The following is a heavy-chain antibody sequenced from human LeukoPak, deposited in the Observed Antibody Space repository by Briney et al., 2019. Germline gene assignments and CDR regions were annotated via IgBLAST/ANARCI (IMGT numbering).Heavy chain of an antibody. D-gene: IGHD3-22*01. Sequence: PSETLSLTCGVYGGSFSGYYWSWIRQPPGKGLEWIGEINDSGSTNYNPSLKSRVTTSVDTSKKQFSLKLSSVTAADTAVYYCARRLLYIDSSLRGAPFDYWGQGTLVTVSS. CDR3: ARRLLYIDSSLRGAPFDY. J-gene: IGHJ4*02. CDR1: GGSFSGYY. V-gene: IGHV4-34*01. CDR2: INDSGST.